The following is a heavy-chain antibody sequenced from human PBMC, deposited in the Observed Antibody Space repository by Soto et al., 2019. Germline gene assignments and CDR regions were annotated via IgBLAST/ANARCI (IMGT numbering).Heavy chain of an antibody. CDR3: AREMTTRGMDV. J-gene: IGHJ6*02. V-gene: IGHV1-8*01. D-gene: IGHD1-1*01. CDR2: MNPNSGNT. CDR1: GYTFTSYD. Sequence: QVQLVQSGAEVKKPGASVKVSCKASGYTFTSYDINWVRQATGQGLEWMGWMNPNSGNTGYVQKFQSRVTMTRNTSISTAYMELSSLRYEVTAVYYCAREMTTRGMDVLGQGTTVTVSS.